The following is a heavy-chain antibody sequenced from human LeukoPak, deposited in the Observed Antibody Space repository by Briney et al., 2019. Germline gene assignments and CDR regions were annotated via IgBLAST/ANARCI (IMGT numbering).Heavy chain of an antibody. Sequence: SETLSLTCAVSGYSISSGYYWGWIRQPPGKGLEWIGSMSHNRGTSYNPSLKSRVTISMDTSKNQFSLRLSSVTAADTAVYYCASYYASGVSAYNYYGMDVWGKGTTVTVSS. D-gene: IGHD3-10*01. V-gene: IGHV4-38-2*01. CDR2: MSHNRGT. J-gene: IGHJ6*04. CDR1: GYSISSGYY. CDR3: ASYYASGVSAYNYYGMDV.